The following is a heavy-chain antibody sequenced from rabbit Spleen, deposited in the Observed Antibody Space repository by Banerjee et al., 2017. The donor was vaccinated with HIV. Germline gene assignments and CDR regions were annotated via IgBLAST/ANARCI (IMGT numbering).Heavy chain of an antibody. CDR3: ARGWGAGYVGYGSDAFDS. Sequence: QEQLVESGGGLVQPEGSLTLTCKAAGIDFSSYYYMCWVRQAPGKGLEWIACIDVGSSGNTYYASWAKGRFTISQTSSTTVTLQMTSLTAADTATYFCARGWGAGYVGYGSDAFDSWGPGTLVTVS. D-gene: IGHD3-1*01. V-gene: IGHV1S45*01. CDR1: GIDFSSYYY. J-gene: IGHJ2*01. CDR2: IDVGSSGNT.